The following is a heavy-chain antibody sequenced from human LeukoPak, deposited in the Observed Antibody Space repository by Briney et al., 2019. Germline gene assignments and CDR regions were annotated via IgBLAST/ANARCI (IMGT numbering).Heavy chain of an antibody. CDR1: GYTFTSYY. J-gene: IGHJ6*03. CDR3: ARDLAQLGYCSGGSCYSGGVYMDV. Sequence: ASVKVSCKASGYTFTSYYMHWVRQAPGQGLEWMGIINPSGGSTSYAQKFQGRVTMTSDMSTSTVYMELSSLRSEDTAVYYCARDLAQLGYCSGGSCYSGGVYMDVWGKGTTVTVSS. V-gene: IGHV1-46*01. CDR2: INPSGGST. D-gene: IGHD2-15*01.